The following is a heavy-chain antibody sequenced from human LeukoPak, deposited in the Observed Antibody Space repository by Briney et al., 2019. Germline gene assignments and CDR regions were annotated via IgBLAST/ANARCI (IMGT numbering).Heavy chain of an antibody. Sequence: SETLSLTCTVSGGSISSYYWSWIRQPPGKGLEWIGYIYYSGSTNYNPSLKSRVTISIDTSKNQFSLKLSSVTAADTAVYYCARDYYDSSGWGLYYYMDVWGKGTTVTVSS. V-gene: IGHV4-59*12. J-gene: IGHJ6*03. CDR1: GGSISSYY. CDR2: IYYSGST. D-gene: IGHD3-22*01. CDR3: ARDYYDSSGWGLYYYMDV.